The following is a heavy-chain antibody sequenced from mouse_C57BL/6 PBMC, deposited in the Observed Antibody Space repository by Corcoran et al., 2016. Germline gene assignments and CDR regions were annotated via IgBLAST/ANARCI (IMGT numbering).Heavy chain of an antibody. CDR3: ARSDDGYNYFDY. V-gene: IGHV1-19*01. Sequence: EVQLQQSGPVLVKPGASVKMSCKASGYTFTDYYMNWVKQSHGKSLEWIGVINPYNGGTSYNQKFKGKATLTVDKSSSTAYMELNSLTSEDSAVYYCARSDDGYNYFDYWGQGTTLTVSS. CDR2: INPYNGGT. CDR1: GYTFTDYY. J-gene: IGHJ2*01. D-gene: IGHD2-3*01.